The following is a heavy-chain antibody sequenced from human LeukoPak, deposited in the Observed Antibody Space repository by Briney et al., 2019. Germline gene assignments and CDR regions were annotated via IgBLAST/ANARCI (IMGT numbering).Heavy chain of an antibody. V-gene: IGHV3-23*01. CDR3: VKKSSAGSYYFDF. Sequence: GGSLRLSCAASGFTFSDYAMSWVRQAPGKGPEWVSTISGSGGSTYYADSVKGRFIMSRDNSKNTLYLQMNSLRAEDTAVYYCVKKSSAGSYYFDFWGQGTLVTVSS. CDR1: GFTFSDYA. CDR2: ISGSGGST. J-gene: IGHJ4*02. D-gene: IGHD6-6*01.